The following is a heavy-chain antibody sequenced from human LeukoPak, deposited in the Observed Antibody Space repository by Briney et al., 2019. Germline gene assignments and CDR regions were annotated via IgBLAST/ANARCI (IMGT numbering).Heavy chain of an antibody. CDR3: ARGLGVVVPAAKGNWFDP. CDR2: INHSGST. Sequence: PSETLSLTCAVYGGSFSGYYWSWIRQPPGEGLEWIGEINHSGSTNYNPSLKSRVTISVDTSKNQFSLKLSSVTAADTAVYYCARGLGVVVPAAKGNWFDPWGQGTLVTVSS. D-gene: IGHD2-2*01. J-gene: IGHJ5*02. CDR1: GGSFSGYY. V-gene: IGHV4-34*01.